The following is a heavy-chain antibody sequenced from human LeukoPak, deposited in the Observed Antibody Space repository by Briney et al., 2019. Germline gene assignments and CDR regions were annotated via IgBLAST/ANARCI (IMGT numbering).Heavy chain of an antibody. Sequence: GGSLRLSCAASGFTFSNSDMHWVRQATGKGLEWVSAIGRGGDTYYAGSVKGRFTISRENAKNSLYLQMNSLSEGDTAVYYCAREIADISSPGWDLDLWGRGTLLTVSS. CDR2: IGRGGDT. V-gene: IGHV3-13*01. CDR3: AREIADISSPGWDLDL. CDR1: GFTFSNSD. J-gene: IGHJ2*01. D-gene: IGHD3-9*01.